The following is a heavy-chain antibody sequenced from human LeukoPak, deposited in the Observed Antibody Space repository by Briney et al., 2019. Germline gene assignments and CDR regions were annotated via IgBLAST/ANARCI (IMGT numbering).Heavy chain of an antibody. CDR1: GFTFSSYA. V-gene: IGHV3-23*01. Sequence: GGSLRLSCAASGFTFSSYAMSWVRQAPGKGLEWVSAISGSGGSTYYADSVKGRFTISRDNSKNTLYLQMNSLRAEDTAVYYCAKDPYCSGGSCYGAEYFQHWGQGTLVTVSS. CDR2: ISGSGGST. J-gene: IGHJ1*01. CDR3: AKDPYCSGGSCYGAEYFQH. D-gene: IGHD2-15*01.